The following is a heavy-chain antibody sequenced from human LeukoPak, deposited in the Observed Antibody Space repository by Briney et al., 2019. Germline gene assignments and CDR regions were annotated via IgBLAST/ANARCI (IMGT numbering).Heavy chain of an antibody. Sequence: PSETLSLTCTVSGGSISSSSYYWGWIRQPPGKGLEWIGYIYYSGSTYYNPSLKSRVTISVDTSKNQSSLKLSSVTAADTAVYYCARREDGRYTIDYWGQGTLVTVSS. V-gene: IGHV4-39*01. D-gene: IGHD5-12*01. CDR3: ARREDGRYTIDY. J-gene: IGHJ4*02. CDR2: IYYSGST. CDR1: GGSISSSSYY.